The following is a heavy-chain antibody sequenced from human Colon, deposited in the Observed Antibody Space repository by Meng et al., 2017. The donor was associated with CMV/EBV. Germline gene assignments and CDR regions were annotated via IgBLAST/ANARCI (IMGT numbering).Heavy chain of an antibody. V-gene: IGHV4-31*03. CDR2: IYYTGST. CDR3: ARDPGSGPDY. J-gene: IGHJ4*02. D-gene: IGHD2-15*01. Sequence: LTCTVAGGSISSGGYYWSWIHQHPGKGLEWIGYIYYTGSTYYNPSLKSRVVISGDTSKNQFSLKLSSVTAADTAVYFCARDPGSGPDYWGQGTLVTVSS. CDR1: GGSISSGGYY.